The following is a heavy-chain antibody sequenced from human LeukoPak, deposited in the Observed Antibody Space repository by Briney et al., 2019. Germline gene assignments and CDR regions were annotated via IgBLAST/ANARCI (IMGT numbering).Heavy chain of an antibody. V-gene: IGHV4-4*07. D-gene: IGHD6-19*01. CDR3: AALPGGGGWYFSLL. J-gene: IGHJ4*02. CDR2: IYTSGST. CDR1: GGSISSYY. Sequence: KPSETLSLTCTVSGGSISSYYWSWIRQPAGKGLEWIGRIYTSGSTNYNPSLKSRVTMSVDTSKNQFSLKLSSVTAADTAVYYCAALPGGGGWYFSLLWGQGTLVTVSS.